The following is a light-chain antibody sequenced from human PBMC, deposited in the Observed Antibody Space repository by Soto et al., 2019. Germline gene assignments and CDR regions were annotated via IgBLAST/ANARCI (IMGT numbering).Light chain of an antibody. CDR3: QQYGSSPPVT. V-gene: IGKV3-20*01. CDR2: GAS. Sequence: EIVLTQSPGTLSLSPGERATLSCRASQSVSSSYLAWYQQKPGQAPRLLIYGASGRATGIPDRFSGSVSGTDFTLTISRLEPEDFAVYYCQQYGSSPPVTFGQGTRLE. CDR1: QSVSSSY. J-gene: IGKJ5*01.